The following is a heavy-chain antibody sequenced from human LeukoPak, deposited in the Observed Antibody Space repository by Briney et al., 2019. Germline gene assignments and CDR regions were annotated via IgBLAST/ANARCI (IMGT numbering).Heavy chain of an antibody. D-gene: IGHD1-26*01. V-gene: IGHV3-23*01. Sequence: GGSLRLSCTASGFTFSSYWMLWVRQAPGKGLEWVSAISAGGGNTYYADSVKGRFTISRDNSKNTLYLQMNSLRAEDTAVYSCAVPQWELLNWGQGTLVTVSS. CDR3: AVPQWELLN. CDR2: ISAGGGNT. CDR1: GFTFSSYW. J-gene: IGHJ4*02.